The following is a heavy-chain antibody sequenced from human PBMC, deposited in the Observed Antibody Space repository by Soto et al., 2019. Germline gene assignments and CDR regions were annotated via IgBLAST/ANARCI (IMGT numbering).Heavy chain of an antibody. CDR1: GGSISSGGYY. CDR2: IYYSGST. CDR3: ARDRKGDYYDSSGYESRNWFDP. V-gene: IGHV4-31*03. Sequence: PSETLSLTCTVSGGSISSGGYYWSWIRQHPGKGLEWIGYIYYSGSTYYNPSLKSRVTISVDTSKNQFSLKLSSVTAADTAVYYWARDRKGDYYDSSGYESRNWFDPWGQGTLVTVSS. J-gene: IGHJ5*02. D-gene: IGHD3-22*01.